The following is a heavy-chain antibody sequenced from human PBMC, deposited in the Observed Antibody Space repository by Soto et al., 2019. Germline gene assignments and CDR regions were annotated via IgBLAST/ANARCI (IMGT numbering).Heavy chain of an antibody. Sequence: ASVKVSCKASGYTFTSYYMHWVRQAPGQGLEWMGIINPSGGSTSYAQKFQGRVTMTRDTSTSTVHMELTGLTSEDTAVYYCARRFMSAGWLDPWGQGTLVTVSS. D-gene: IGHD3-10*01. V-gene: IGHV1-46*01. CDR1: GYTFTSYY. J-gene: IGHJ5*02. CDR2: INPSGGST. CDR3: ARRFMSAGWLDP.